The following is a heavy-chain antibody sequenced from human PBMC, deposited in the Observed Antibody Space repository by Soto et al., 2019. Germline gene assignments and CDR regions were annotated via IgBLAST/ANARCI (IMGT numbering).Heavy chain of an antibody. V-gene: IGHV1-18*01. CDR1: GYSFTNYG. Sequence: QDQLVQSGAEVKKPGASVTVSCKASGYSFTNYGITWVRQAPGQGLEWMGWISGFNGNTHYAQKLQGRVTMTTDASTSTAYMELRSLRSDXTXVYYCARDRGVAPPVAGNTHYYYYMDVWGKGTTVTVSS. CDR2: ISGFNGNT. CDR3: ARDRGVAPPVAGNTHYYYYMDV. J-gene: IGHJ6*03. D-gene: IGHD6-19*01.